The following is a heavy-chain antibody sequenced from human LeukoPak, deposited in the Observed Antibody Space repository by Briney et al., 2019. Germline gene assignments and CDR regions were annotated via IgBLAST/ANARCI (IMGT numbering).Heavy chain of an antibody. CDR3: ARSPNYGSAKLLFKRLVTMDV. CDR1: GGSFSGYY. Sequence: PSETLSLTCAVYGGSFSGYYWSWIRQPPGKGLDWIGEINHSGSTNYNPSLKSRVTISVDTSKNQFSLKLSSVTAADTAVYYCARSPNYGSAKLLFKRLVTMDVWDQGTTVTVSS. D-gene: IGHD3-10*01. V-gene: IGHV4-34*01. J-gene: IGHJ6*02. CDR2: INHSGST.